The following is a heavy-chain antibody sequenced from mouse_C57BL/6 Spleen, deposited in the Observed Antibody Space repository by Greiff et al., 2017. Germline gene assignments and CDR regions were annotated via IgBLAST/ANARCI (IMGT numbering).Heavy chain of an antibody. V-gene: IGHV1-69*01. CDR1: GYTFTSYW. D-gene: IGHD2-1*01. CDR2: IDPSDSYT. CDR3: ARGGYYGNYGNY. J-gene: IGHJ2*01. Sequence: QVQLKQPGAELVMPGASVKLSCKASGYTFTSYWMHWVKQRPGQGLEWIGEIDPSDSYTNYNQKFKGKSTLTVDKSSSTAYMQLSSLTSEDSAVYYCARGGYYGNYGNYWGQGTTLTVSS.